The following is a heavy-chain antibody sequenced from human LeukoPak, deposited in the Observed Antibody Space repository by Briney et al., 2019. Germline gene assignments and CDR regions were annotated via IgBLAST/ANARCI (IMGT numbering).Heavy chain of an antibody. J-gene: IGHJ4*02. V-gene: IGHV3-53*01. CDR2: IYSGGST. CDR1: GFTVSSNY. Sequence: QAGGSLRLSCAASGFTVSSNYMSWVRQAPGKGLEWVSVIYSGGSTYYADSVKGRFTISRDNSKNTLYLQMNSLRAEDTAVYYCARVAGYCSGGSCYPSAVDYWGQGTLVTVSS. CDR3: ARVAGYCSGGSCYPSAVDY. D-gene: IGHD2-15*01.